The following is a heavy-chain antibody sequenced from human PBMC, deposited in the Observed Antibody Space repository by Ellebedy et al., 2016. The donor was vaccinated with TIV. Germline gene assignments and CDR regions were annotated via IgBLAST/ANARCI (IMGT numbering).Heavy chain of an antibody. D-gene: IGHD2-15*01. J-gene: IGHJ4*02. CDR3: AIGWSTPDS. V-gene: IGHV3-21*06. CDR2: IRSTGSDK. CDR1: GFTFSNYN. Sequence: PGGSLRLSCVASGFTFSNYNMNWVRQSPGKGLEWVSSIRSTGSDKYYAESVKGRFTISRDNAQNTLFLQMNSLRVEDTAVYYCAIGWSTPDSWGQGTLVIVSS.